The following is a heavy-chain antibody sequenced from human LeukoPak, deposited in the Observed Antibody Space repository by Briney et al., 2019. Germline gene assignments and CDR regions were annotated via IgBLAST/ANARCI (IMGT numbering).Heavy chain of an antibody. Sequence: GGSLRLSCAASGFTFSSYAMSWVRQAPGKGLEWVSGISGGGSSTYYADSVKGRFTISRDNSKNTLYLQMNSLRAEDTAVYYCARGGSYLSAFDIWGQGTMVTVSS. CDR1: GFTFSSYA. J-gene: IGHJ3*02. D-gene: IGHD1-26*01. CDR3: ARGGSYLSAFDI. CDR2: ISGGGSST. V-gene: IGHV3-23*01.